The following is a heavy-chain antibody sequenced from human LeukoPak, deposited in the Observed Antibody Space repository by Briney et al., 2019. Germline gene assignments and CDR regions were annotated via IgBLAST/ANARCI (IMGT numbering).Heavy chain of an antibody. CDR2: ISSNGGST. D-gene: IGHD6-6*01. J-gene: IGHJ4*02. Sequence: GGSLRLSCSAFGFTFSSYAMHWVRQAPGKGLEYFSAISSNGGSTYYPDSVKGRFTISRDNSKNTLYLQMSSLRPEDTAVYYCVKSSGGIAARRYYFDYWGQGTLVTVSS. V-gene: IGHV3-64D*09. CDR1: GFTFSSYA. CDR3: VKSSGGIAARRYYFDY.